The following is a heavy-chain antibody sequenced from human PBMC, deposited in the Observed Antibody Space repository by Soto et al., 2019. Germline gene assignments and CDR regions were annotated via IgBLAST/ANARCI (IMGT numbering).Heavy chain of an antibody. CDR1: GDSVSSNSAA. CDR2: TYYRSRWYN. Sequence: SQTLSLTCAISGDSVSSNSAAWNWIRQSPSRGLEWLGRTYYRSRWYNDYAVSVKSRITVNPDTSKNQFSLHLNSVTPEDTAVYYCAGTTSLQWYYMDVCDKGTTVTLSS. V-gene: IGHV6-1*01. J-gene: IGHJ6*03. CDR3: AGTTSLQWYYMDV. D-gene: IGHD1-7*01.